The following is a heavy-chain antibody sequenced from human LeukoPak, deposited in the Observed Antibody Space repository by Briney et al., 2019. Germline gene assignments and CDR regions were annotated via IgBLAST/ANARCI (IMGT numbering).Heavy chain of an antibody. D-gene: IGHD3-22*01. J-gene: IGHJ4*02. CDR2: IYSGGST. CDR1: GFTVSSNY. CDR3: ARDQDSSGYCDY. Sequence: GGSLRLSCAASGFTVSSNYMSWVRQAPGKRLEWVSVIYSGGSTYYADSVKGRFTISRDNAKNSLYLQMNSLRAEDTAVYYCARDQDSSGYCDYWGQGTLVTVSS. V-gene: IGHV3-66*01.